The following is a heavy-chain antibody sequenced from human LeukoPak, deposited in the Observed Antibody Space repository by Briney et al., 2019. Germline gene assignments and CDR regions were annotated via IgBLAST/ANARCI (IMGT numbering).Heavy chain of an antibody. D-gene: IGHD1-26*01. CDR1: GGSISSSSYY. J-gene: IGHJ4*02. Sequence: KSSETLSLTCTVSGGSISSSSYYWGWIRQPPGKGLEWIGSIYYSGSTYYNPSLKSRVTISVDTSKNQFSLKLSSVTAADTAVYYCARRREKWELISFFDYWGQGTLVTVSS. V-gene: IGHV4-39*01. CDR2: IYYSGST. CDR3: ARRREKWELISFFDY.